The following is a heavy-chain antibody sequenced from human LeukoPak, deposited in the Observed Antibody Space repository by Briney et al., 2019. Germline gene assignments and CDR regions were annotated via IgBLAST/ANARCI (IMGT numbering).Heavy chain of an antibody. CDR1: GFTFSDYY. J-gene: IGHJ1*01. D-gene: IGHD1-14*01. CDR2: IYSGGST. V-gene: IGHV3-66*01. Sequence: GGSLRLSCAASGFTFSDYYMSWVRQAPGKGLEWVSVIYSGGSTYYADSVKGRFTISRDNSKNTLYLQMNSLRAEDTAVYYCARETAEYPSPQYFQHWGQGTLVTVSS. CDR3: ARETAEYPSPQYFQH.